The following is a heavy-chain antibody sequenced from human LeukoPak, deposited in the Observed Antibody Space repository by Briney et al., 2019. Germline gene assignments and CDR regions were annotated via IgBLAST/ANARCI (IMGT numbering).Heavy chain of an antibody. J-gene: IGHJ6*03. CDR3: ARAGYYDSSGYPIYYMDV. CDR1: GFTFSSYW. CDR2: IKQDGSEK. D-gene: IGHD3-22*01. V-gene: IGHV3-7*04. Sequence: GGSLRLSCAASGFTFSSYWMSWVRQAPGKGLEWVANIKQDGSEKYYVDSVKGRFTISRDNAKNSLYLQMNSLRAEDTAVYYCARAGYYDSSGYPIYYMDVWGKGTTVTVSS.